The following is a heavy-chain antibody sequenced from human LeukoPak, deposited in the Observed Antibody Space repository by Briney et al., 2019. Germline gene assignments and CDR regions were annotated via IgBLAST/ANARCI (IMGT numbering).Heavy chain of an antibody. CDR1: GFTFSSSA. V-gene: IGHV1-58*01. Sequence: SVKVSCKASGFTFSSSAVQWVRQARGQRLEWIGWIVVDSGNTNYAQKFQERVTITRDMSTSTAYMELSSLRSEDTAVYYCAVHLGYSSWTAHRGILDYWGQGTLVTVSS. CDR2: IVVDSGNT. CDR3: AVHLGYSSWTAHRGILDY. J-gene: IGHJ4*02. D-gene: IGHD6-13*01.